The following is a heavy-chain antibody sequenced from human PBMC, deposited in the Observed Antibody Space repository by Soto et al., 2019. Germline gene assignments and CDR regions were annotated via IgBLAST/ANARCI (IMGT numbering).Heavy chain of an antibody. CDR3: AKVHSGYDFYYYYGMDV. V-gene: IGHV3-30*18. Sequence: GGSLRLSCAASGFTFSSYGMHWVRQAPGKGLEWVAVISYDGSNKYYADSVKGRFTISRDNSKNTLYLQMNSLRAEDTAGYYCAKVHSGYDFYYYYGMDVWGQGTTVTVSS. D-gene: IGHD5-12*01. CDR2: ISYDGSNK. CDR1: GFTFSSYG. J-gene: IGHJ6*02.